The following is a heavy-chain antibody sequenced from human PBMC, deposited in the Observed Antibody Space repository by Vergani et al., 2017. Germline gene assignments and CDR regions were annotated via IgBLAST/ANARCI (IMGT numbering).Heavy chain of an antibody. D-gene: IGHD1-26*01. J-gene: IGHJ4*02. Sequence: QVQLVQSGAEVKKPGASVKVSCKASGYTFTSYGISWVRQAPGPGLEWMGWISAYNGNTNYAQKLQGRVTMTTETSTSTAYMELRSLRSDDTAVYYCARDEWELPGGPQTKHDYWGQGTLVTVSS. CDR1: GYTFTSYG. CDR2: ISAYNGNT. V-gene: IGHV1-18*01. CDR3: ARDEWELPGGPQTKHDY.